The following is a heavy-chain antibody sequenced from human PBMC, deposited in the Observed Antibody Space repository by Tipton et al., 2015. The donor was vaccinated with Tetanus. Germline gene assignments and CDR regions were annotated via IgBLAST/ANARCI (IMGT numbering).Heavy chain of an antibody. CDR1: GDSISSGDYY. CDR2: IFGSGGT. D-gene: IGHD3/OR15-3a*01. J-gene: IGHJ4*02. Sequence: TLSLTCAVSGDSISSGDYYWTWIRQHPGRGLESIGYIFGSGGTFYNPSLESRVTISLDTSKNHFSLKLTSVTAADTAVYYCARDRSHFYFGPQIDYWGQGTPVTASP. CDR3: ARDRSHFYFGPQIDY. V-gene: IGHV4-31*11.